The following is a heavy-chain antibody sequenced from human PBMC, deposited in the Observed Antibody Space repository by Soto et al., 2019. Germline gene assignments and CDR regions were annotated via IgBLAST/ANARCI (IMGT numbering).Heavy chain of an antibody. CDR2: IYYSRST. CDR3: ARDDGSGFFNY. CDR1: GGSISSYY. J-gene: IGHJ4*02. D-gene: IGHD3-10*01. Sequence: QVQLQESGPGLVKPSETLSLTCTVSGGSISSYYWSWIRQPPGKGLEWIGYIYYSRSTNYNPSLTSRVTISVDTSKNQFSLKLSSVTAADTAVYYCARDDGSGFFNYWGQGTLVTVSS. V-gene: IGHV4-59*01.